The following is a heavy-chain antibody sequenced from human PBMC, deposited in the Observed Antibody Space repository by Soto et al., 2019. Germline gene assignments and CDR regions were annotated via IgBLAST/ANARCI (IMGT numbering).Heavy chain of an antibody. J-gene: IGHJ4*02. CDR3: AKEGEYYDSSPRGAFDY. Sequence: EVQLLESGGGLVQPGGSLRLSCAASGFTFSSYAMSWVRQAPGKGLEWVSAISGSGGSTYYADSVKGRFTISRDNSKNTLYLQMNILRAEDTAVYYCAKEGEYYDSSPRGAFDYWGQGTLVTVSS. CDR2: ISGSGGST. D-gene: IGHD3-22*01. V-gene: IGHV3-23*01. CDR1: GFTFSSYA.